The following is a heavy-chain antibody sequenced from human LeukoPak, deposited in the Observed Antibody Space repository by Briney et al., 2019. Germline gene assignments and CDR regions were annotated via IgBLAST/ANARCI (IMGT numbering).Heavy chain of an antibody. Sequence: SETLSLTCTVSGGSISSYYWSWIRQPPGKGLEWIGYIYYSGNTNYNPSLRSRVTISVDTSKNQFSLKLSSVTAADTAVYYCARVEIMGDYVLGVDYYYGMDVWGQGTTVTVSS. V-gene: IGHV4-59*01. J-gene: IGHJ6*02. CDR1: GGSISSYY. D-gene: IGHD4-17*01. CDR3: ARVEIMGDYVLGVDYYYGMDV. CDR2: IYYSGNT.